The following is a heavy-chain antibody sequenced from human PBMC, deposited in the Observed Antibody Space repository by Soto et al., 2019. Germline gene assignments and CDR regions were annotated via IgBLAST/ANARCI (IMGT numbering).Heavy chain of an antibody. CDR2: IKPKSEGETA. V-gene: IGHV3-15*07. J-gene: IGHJ4*02. CDR3: ATVLYSSGST. Sequence: GGSLRLSCVASRFNFSAAWLNWIRQAPGKGLEWVGRIKPKSEGETADYTAPVRGSFTISRDDSQNTLHLQMDSLKTEDTAVYYCATVLYSSGSTWGLGVLVTVSS. CDR1: RFNFSAAW. D-gene: IGHD6-19*01.